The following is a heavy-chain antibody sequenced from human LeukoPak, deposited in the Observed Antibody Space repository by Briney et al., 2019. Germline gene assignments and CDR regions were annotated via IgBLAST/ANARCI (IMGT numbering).Heavy chain of an antibody. J-gene: IGHJ4*02. CDR1: GFTLSSYA. CDR2: ISGSGGST. CDR3: AKAVDPLLWFGELLYTTFDY. Sequence: GGSLRLSCAASGFTLSSYAMSWVRQAPGKGLEWVSAISGSGGSTYYADSVKGRFTISRDNSKNTLYLQMNSLRAEDTAVYYCAKAVDPLLWFGELLYTTFDYWGQGTLVTVSS. D-gene: IGHD3-10*01. V-gene: IGHV3-23*01.